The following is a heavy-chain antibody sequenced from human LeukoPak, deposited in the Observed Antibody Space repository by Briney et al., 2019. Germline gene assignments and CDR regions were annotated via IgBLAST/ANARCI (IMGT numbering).Heavy chain of an antibody. CDR2: IYYGGST. D-gene: IGHD2-15*01. J-gene: IGHJ4*02. CDR1: GDSINSNY. CDR3: ARLLAGCPGGRCRAHFDY. V-gene: IGHV4-59*01. Sequence: SETLSLTCSVSGDSINSNYWSWIRQPPGKGLEWIGHIYYGGSTNYNASLKSRVSMSVDTSKNQFSLNLSSVTAADTAVYHCARLLAGCPGGRCRAHFDYWGQGTLVTVSS.